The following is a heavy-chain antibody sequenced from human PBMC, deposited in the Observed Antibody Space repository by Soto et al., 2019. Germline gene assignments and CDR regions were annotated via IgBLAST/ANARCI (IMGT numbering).Heavy chain of an antibody. J-gene: IGHJ6*02. CDR1: GGSISSYY. CDR3: ARTTYYYYYGMDV. Sequence: SETLSLTCTVSGGSISSYYWSWIRQPPGKGLEWIGYIYYSGSTNYNPSLRSRVTISVDTSKNQFSLKLNSVTAADTAVYYCARTTYYYYYGMDVWGQGTTVTVSS. CDR2: IYYSGST. V-gene: IGHV4-59*01. D-gene: IGHD1-26*01.